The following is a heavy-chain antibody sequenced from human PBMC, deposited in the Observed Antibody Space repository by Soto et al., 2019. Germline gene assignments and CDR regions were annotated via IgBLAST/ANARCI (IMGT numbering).Heavy chain of an antibody. Sequence: ASVKVSCKASGYTFTSYYMHWVRQAPGQGLEWMGIINPSGGSTSYAQKFQGRVTMTRDTSTSTVYMELSSLRSEDTAVYYCERAVITNVYYYGMDVWGQGTTVTVSS. CDR2: INPSGGST. V-gene: IGHV1-46*01. CDR3: ERAVITNVYYYGMDV. CDR1: GYTFTSYY. J-gene: IGHJ6*02. D-gene: IGHD3-22*01.